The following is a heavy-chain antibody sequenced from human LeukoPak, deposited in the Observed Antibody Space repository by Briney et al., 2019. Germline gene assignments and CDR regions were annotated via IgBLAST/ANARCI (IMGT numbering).Heavy chain of an antibody. Sequence: ASVKVSCKASGYTFTSYGISWVRQAPGQGLEWMGWISAYNGNTNYAQKLQGRVTMTTDTSTSTAYMELRSLRSDDTAVYYCARDRAMTTVTTFQYYFDYWGQGTLVTVSS. CDR1: GYTFTSYG. CDR2: ISAYNGNT. D-gene: IGHD4-4*01. V-gene: IGHV1-18*01. CDR3: ARDRAMTTVTTFQYYFDY. J-gene: IGHJ4*02.